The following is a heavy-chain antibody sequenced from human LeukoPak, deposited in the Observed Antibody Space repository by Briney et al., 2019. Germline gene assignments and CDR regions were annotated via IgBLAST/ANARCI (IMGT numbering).Heavy chain of an antibody. CDR1: GLTFSSYA. CDR3: AGAKKGEKALWKQLWRDAFDM. Sequence: GGSLRLSCAASGLTFSSYAMSWVRPAPGKGLEWVSAISGSGGSTYSADSVKGRFTISRDNSKNTLYLQMNSLRAEHSAVYHLAGAKKGEKALWKQLWRDAFDMWGQGTMVTVSS. CDR2: ISGSGGST. V-gene: IGHV3-23*01. J-gene: IGHJ3*02. D-gene: IGHD5-18*01.